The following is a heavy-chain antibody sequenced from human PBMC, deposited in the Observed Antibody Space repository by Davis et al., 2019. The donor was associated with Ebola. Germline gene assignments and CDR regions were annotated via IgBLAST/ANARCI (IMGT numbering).Heavy chain of an antibody. J-gene: IGHJ5*02. CDR3: AKDKGFWVPPDWFGP. CDR1: GFPFSRYA. V-gene: IGHV3-23*01. D-gene: IGHD3-16*01. Sequence: GESLKLHCAAPGFPFSRYAMSWVRHAPGKGLEWVSSITGSGGSTYYADSVTGRFTISRDNSKNTLSLLMNSVRGEDSAVYYCAKDKGFWVPPDWFGPWGQGVQVTVSS. CDR2: ITGSGGST.